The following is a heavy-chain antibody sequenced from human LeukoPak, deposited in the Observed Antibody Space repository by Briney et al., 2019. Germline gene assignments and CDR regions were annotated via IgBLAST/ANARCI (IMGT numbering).Heavy chain of an antibody. D-gene: IGHD3-10*01. V-gene: IGHV3-15*07. CDR1: GFTFSSYA. Sequence: GGSLRLSCAASGFTFSSYAMHWVRQAPGKGLEWVGRIKSKTDGGTTDYAAPVKGRFTISRDDSKNTLYLQMNSLKTEDTAVYYCTPTNTSGTQGYWGQGTLVTVSS. CDR3: TPTNTSGTQGY. CDR2: IKSKTDGGTT. J-gene: IGHJ4*02.